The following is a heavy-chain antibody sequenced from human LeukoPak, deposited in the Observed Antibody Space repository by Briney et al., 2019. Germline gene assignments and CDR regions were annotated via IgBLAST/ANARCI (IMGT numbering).Heavy chain of an antibody. Sequence: PSQTLSLTCTVSGGSISSGGYYWSWVRQHPGKGLEWIGYIYYSGSTHYNPSLKSRVTISVDTSKNQFSLKLSSVTAADTAVYYCARASVRFLEWSHRIGYYFDYWGQGTLVTVSS. CDR3: ARASVRFLEWSHRIGYYFDY. D-gene: IGHD3-3*01. CDR2: IYYSGST. J-gene: IGHJ4*02. CDR1: GGSISSGGYY. V-gene: IGHV4-31*03.